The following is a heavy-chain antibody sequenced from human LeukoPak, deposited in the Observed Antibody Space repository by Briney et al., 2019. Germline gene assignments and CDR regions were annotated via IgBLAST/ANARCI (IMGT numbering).Heavy chain of an antibody. J-gene: IGHJ4*02. CDR1: GLTFSNAW. CDR2: IKRKTDGETT. V-gene: IGHV3-15*01. D-gene: IGHD3-16*01. Sequence: PGESLRLSWAASGLTFSNAWMSRVRQAPGEGLEWVGRIKRKTDGETTEYVAPVKGRFTISRDDSKNTLYLQMNSLKTEDTGVYYCATASSGLFYWGQGTLVTVSS. CDR3: ATASSGLFY.